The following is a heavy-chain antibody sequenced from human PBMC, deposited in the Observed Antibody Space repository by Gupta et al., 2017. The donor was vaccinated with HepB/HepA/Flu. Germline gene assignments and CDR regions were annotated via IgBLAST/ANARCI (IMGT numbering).Heavy chain of an antibody. CDR3: ANAKPVNY. CDR1: GFTFDDYG. J-gene: IGHJ4*02. CDR2: ISETGRRA. V-gene: IGHV3-43*02. Sequence: EVHLVESGGGVVQPGGSLRLSCAASGFTFDDYGMHWVRQAPGKGLEWVSFISETGRRAYYADSVKGRFTVSRDNSKNSLYLQMNSLRTEDTALYYCANAKPVNYWGQGTLVTVSS.